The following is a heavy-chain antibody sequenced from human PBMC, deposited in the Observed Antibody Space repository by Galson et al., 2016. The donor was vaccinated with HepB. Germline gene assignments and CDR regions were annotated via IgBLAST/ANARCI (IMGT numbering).Heavy chain of an antibody. D-gene: IGHD5-18*01. CDR2: ISFDGNNA. Sequence: SLRLSCAASGFTFRKSGLHWVRQAPGKGLEWVALISFDGNNAYYTDSVKGRFAISRDNSKNTLYLQMNSLRVEDTAMYYCAKDRFDGYSYGLLDFWGQGTLVTVSS. J-gene: IGHJ4*02. V-gene: IGHV3-30*18. CDR1: GFTFRKSG. CDR3: AKDRFDGYSYGLLDF.